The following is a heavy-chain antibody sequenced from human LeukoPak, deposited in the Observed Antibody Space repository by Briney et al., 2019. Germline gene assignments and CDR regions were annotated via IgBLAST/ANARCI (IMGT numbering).Heavy chain of an antibody. CDR1: GYYLTSSAQG. CDR3: VHRRTATNPYYFDS. V-gene: IGHV2-5*01. J-gene: IGHJ4*02. D-gene: IGHD1-1*01. Sequence: SGPALVKPTQTLTRTCALSGYYLTSSAQGIGWIRQSPRKALEWLALVYKHGDKRYNPSLENRLTITQDSSKNQVVLSMTGVDPVDTATYYCVHRRTATNPYYFDSWGQGILVTVSS. CDR2: VYKHGDK.